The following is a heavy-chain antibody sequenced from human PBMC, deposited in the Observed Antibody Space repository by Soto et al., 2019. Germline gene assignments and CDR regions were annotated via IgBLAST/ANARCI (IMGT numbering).Heavy chain of an antibody. CDR2: ISSSSSYI. D-gene: IGHD1-26*01. CDR1: GFTFSSYS. CDR3: ARGDSGSYSFDY. J-gene: IGHJ4*02. Sequence: EVQLVESGGGLVKPGGSLRLSCAASGFTFSSYSMNWVRQAPGKGLEWVSSISSSSSYIYYADSVKGRFTISRDNAKNSLYLQMNSLGAEDTAVYYCARGDSGSYSFDYWGQGTLVTVSS. V-gene: IGHV3-21*01.